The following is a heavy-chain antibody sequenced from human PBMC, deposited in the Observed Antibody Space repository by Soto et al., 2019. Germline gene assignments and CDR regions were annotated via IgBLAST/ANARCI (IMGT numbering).Heavy chain of an antibody. CDR1: GYSISSGYY. Sequence: PSETLSLTCAVSGYSISSGYYWGWIRQPPGKGLEWIGSIYHSGSTYYNPSLKSRVTISVDTSKNQFSLSLNSVTAADTAVYYCVKRSLLVATTWGQGIRVTVSS. CDR3: VKRSLLVATT. V-gene: IGHV4-38-2*01. J-gene: IGHJ4*02. D-gene: IGHD5-12*01. CDR2: IYHSGST.